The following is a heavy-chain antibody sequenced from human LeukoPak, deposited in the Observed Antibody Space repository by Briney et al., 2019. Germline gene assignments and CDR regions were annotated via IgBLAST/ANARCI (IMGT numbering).Heavy chain of an antibody. V-gene: IGHV4-4*07. J-gene: IGHJ3*02. D-gene: IGHD3-22*01. CDR3: ARDRRYHDSHNAFDI. CDR1: GGSISSYY. Sequence: KPSETLSLTCTVSGGSISSYYWSWTRQPAGKGLEWIGRIYTSGSTNYNPSLKSRVTMSVDTSKNQFSLKLSSVTAADAAVYYCARDRRYHDSHNAFDIWGQGTMVTVSS. CDR2: IYTSGST.